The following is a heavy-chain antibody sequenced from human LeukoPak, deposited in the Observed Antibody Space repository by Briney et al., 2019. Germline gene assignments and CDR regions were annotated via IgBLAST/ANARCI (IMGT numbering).Heavy chain of an antibody. Sequence: PSETLSLTCTVSGGSITSYYWSWIRQPPGKGLEWIGYIYYSGSTNYNPSLKSRVTISVDRSKNQFSLKLRSVIAADTAVYYCARGGAEAGFFDNWGQGTLVTVSS. CDR3: ARGGAEAGFFDN. D-gene: IGHD6-19*01. CDR2: IYYSGST. CDR1: GGSITSYY. J-gene: IGHJ4*02. V-gene: IGHV4-59*01.